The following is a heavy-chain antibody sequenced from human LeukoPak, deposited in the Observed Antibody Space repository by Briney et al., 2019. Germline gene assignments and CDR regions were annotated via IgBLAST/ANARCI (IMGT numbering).Heavy chain of an antibody. Sequence: GGSLRLSCAASGFTVSSNYMSWVRQAPGKGLEWVSVIYSGGSTYYADSVKGRFTISRDNSKNTLYLQMNSLRAEDTAVYYCASLAAAGYYFDYWGQGTLVTVSS. CDR2: IYSGGST. CDR1: GFTVSSNY. D-gene: IGHD6-13*01. CDR3: ASLAAAGYYFDY. J-gene: IGHJ4*02. V-gene: IGHV3-53*01.